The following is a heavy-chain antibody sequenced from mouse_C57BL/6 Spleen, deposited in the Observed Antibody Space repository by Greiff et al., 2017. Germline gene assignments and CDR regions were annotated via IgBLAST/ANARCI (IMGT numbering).Heavy chain of an antibody. CDR1: GFNIKDAY. V-gene: IGHV14-4*01. D-gene: IGHD2-1*01. CDR3: TTGYGNGGYFDV. CDR2: IDPENGDT. J-gene: IGHJ1*03. Sequence: EVQLQQSGAELVRPGASVKLSCTASGFNIKDAYMHWVKQRPEQGLEWIGWIDPENGDTEYASKFQGKATITADTSSNTAYLQLSSLTSEDTAVYYCTTGYGNGGYFDVWGTGTTVTVSS.